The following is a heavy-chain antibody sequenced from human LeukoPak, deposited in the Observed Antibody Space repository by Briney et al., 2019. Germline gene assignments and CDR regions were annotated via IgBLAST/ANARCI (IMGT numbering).Heavy chain of an antibody. D-gene: IGHD4-23*01. CDR3: ARRGKPLLPGIGSRDYYYGMDV. J-gene: IGHJ6*02. Sequence: SETLSLTCTVSGGSISSYYWSWIRQPPGKGLEWIGYIYYSGSTNYNPSLKSRVTISVDTSKNQFSLKLSSVTAADTAVYYCARRGKPLLPGIGSRDYYYGMDVWGQGTTVTVSS. V-gene: IGHV4-59*08. CDR1: GGSISSYY. CDR2: IYYSGST.